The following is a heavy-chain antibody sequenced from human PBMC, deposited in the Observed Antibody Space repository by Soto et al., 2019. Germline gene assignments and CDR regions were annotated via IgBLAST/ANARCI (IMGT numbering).Heavy chain of an antibody. CDR2: IYHSWST. V-gene: IGHV4-30-2*01. CDR1: GGSIISGGYS. Sequence: QLQLQESGSGLVKPSQTLSLTCAVSGGSIISGGYSWSWIRQPPVKGLEWIGYIYHSWSTYYNPSLKSRVTISVDRSKNQFSLKLSSVTAADTAVYYCASAGGLGAVAADYWGQGTLVTVSS. J-gene: IGHJ4*02. D-gene: IGHD6-19*01. CDR3: ASAGGLGAVAADY.